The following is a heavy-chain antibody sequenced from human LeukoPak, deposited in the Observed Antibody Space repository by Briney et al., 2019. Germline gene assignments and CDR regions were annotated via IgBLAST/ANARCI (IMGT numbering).Heavy chain of an antibody. CDR1: GFTFSNYA. D-gene: IGHD3-10*01. J-gene: IGHJ4*02. V-gene: IGHV3-30-3*01. CDR2: ITYDGNNK. Sequence: GGSLRLSCAASGFTFSNYAMHWARQAPGKGLEWVAVITYDGNNKYYADSVKGRFTISRGNSKNTLYLQMNSLRAEDTAIYYCAKDYYGSGSYYQPAPKYFDYWGQGTLVTVSS. CDR3: AKDYYGSGSYYQPAPKYFDY.